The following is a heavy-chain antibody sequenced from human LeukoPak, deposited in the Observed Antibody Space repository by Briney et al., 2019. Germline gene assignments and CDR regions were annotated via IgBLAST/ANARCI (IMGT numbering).Heavy chain of an antibody. V-gene: IGHV4-39*01. CDR1: GGSISSSSYY. Sequence: KPSETLSLTCTVSGGSISSSSYYWGWIRQPPGKGLEWIGSIYYSGSTYYNPSLKSRVTISVDTSKNQFSLKLSSVTAADTAVYYCAREYAASYGMDVWGQGTTVTVSS. J-gene: IGHJ6*02. CDR3: AREYAASYGMDV. D-gene: IGHD2-8*01. CDR2: IYYSGST.